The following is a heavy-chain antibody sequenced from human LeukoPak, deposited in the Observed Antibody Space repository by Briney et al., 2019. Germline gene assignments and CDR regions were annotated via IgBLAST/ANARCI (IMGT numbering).Heavy chain of an antibody. CDR2: ISWEGDST. J-gene: IGHJ6*02. D-gene: IGHD3-16*01. CDR1: GFIFDDFA. V-gene: IGHV3-43D*03. CDR3: AREAFDDHVWGSWYGMDV. Sequence: TGGSLRLSCEASGFIFDDFAMHWVRQAPGKGLEWVSLISWEGDSTHYADSVTGRFTISRDNSKNSLYLQMNSLRVEDTALYYCAREAFDDHVWGSWYGMDVWGQGTTVTVSS.